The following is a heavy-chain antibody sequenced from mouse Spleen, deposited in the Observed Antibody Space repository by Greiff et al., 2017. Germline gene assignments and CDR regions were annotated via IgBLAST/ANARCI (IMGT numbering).Heavy chain of an antibody. D-gene: IGHD2-5*01. J-gene: IGHJ2*01. Sequence: QVQLKESGAELVRPGASVTLSCKASGYTFTDYEMHWVKQTPVHGLEWIGAIDPETGGTAYNQKFKGEAILTADKSSSTAYMELRSLTSEDSAVYYCTRGSNYCFDYWGQGTTLTVSS. CDR1: GYTFTDYE. CDR2: IDPETGGT. V-gene: IGHV1-15*01. CDR3: TRGSNYCFDY.